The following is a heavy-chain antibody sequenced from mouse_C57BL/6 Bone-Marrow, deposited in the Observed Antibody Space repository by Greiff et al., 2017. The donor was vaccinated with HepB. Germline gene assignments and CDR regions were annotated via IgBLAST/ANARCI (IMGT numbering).Heavy chain of an antibody. D-gene: IGHD1-1*01. J-gene: IGHJ2*01. CDR2: IRLKSDNYAT. CDR1: GFTFSNYW. CDR3: TGVAHFDY. V-gene: IGHV6-3*01. Sequence: EVKVEESGGGLVQPGGSMKLSCVASGFTFSNYWMNWVRQSPEKGLEWVAQIRLKSDNYATHYAESVKGRFTISRDDSKSSVYLQMNNLRAEDTGIYYCTGVAHFDYWGQGTTLTVSS.